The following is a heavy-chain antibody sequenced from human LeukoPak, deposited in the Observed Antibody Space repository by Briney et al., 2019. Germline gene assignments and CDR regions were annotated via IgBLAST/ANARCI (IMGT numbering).Heavy chain of an antibody. V-gene: IGHV3-7*01. J-gene: IGHJ4*02. CDR3: ARGLRYLDWFFDY. D-gene: IGHD3-9*01. Sequence: GGSLRLSCAASGFTFSSYWMSWVRQAPGKGLEWVANIKQDGSEKYYVDSVKGRFTISRDNAKNSLYLQMNSLRAEDTAVYYCARGLRYLDWFFDYWGQGTLVTVSS. CDR1: GFTFSSYW. CDR2: IKQDGSEK.